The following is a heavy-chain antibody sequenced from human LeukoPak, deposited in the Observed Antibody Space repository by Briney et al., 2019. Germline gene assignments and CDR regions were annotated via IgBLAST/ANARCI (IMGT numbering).Heavy chain of an antibody. CDR1: GGTFSSYA. V-gene: IGHV1-69*13. CDR2: IIPIFGTA. CDR3: ARGEDYYDSSGCPLRYYYYGMDV. D-gene: IGHD3-22*01. J-gene: IGHJ6*02. Sequence: SVKVSCKASGGTFSSYAISWVRQAPGQGLEWMGGIIPIFGTANYAQKFQGRVTITADESTSTAFMELSSLRSEDTAVYYCARGEDYYDSSGCPLRYYYYGMDVWGQGTTVTVSS.